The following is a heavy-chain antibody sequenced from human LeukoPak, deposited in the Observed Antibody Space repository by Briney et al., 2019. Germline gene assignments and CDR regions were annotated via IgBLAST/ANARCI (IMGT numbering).Heavy chain of an antibody. CDR1: GFTFISFC. D-gene: IGHD5-18*01. J-gene: IGHJ4*02. CDR3: GRVVIQGYFEY. Sequence: PGGSLRLACAASGFTFISFCIHWVSQAPGKGLVWVSSINSDGSGTTYADSVKGRFTISRDNAKNTLYLQMNSLRAEDTAVYYCGRVVIQGYFEYWGQGTLVTVSS. V-gene: IGHV3-74*01. CDR2: INSDGSGT.